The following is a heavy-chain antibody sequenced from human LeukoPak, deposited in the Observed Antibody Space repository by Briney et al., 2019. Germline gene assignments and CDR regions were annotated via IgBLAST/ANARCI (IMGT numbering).Heavy chain of an antibody. V-gene: IGHV1-2*06. CDR3: AREGPVVTMIVVVITTSGDWYFDL. CDR2: INPNSGGT. Sequence: ASVKVSCKASSYTFTSYGISWVRQAPGQGLEWMGRINPNSGGTNYAQKFQGRVTMTRHTSISTAYMELSRLRSDDTAVYYCAREGPVVTMIVVVITTSGDWYFDLWGRGTLVTVSS. D-gene: IGHD3-22*01. J-gene: IGHJ2*01. CDR1: SYTFTSYG.